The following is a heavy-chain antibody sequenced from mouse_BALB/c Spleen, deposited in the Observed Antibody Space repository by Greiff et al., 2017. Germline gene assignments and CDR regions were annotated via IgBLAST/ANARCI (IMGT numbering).Heavy chain of an antibody. CDR1: GYTFTSYW. J-gene: IGHJ2*01. CDR3: ARGYYEDYFDY. Sequence: VQLVESGAELARPGASVKLSCKASGYTFTSYWMQWVKQRPGQGLEWIGAIYPGDGDTRYTQKFKGKATLTADKSSSTAYMQLSSLASEDSAVYYCARGYYEDYFDYWGQGTTLTVSS. CDR2: IYPGDGDT. D-gene: IGHD2-4*01. V-gene: IGHV1-87*01.